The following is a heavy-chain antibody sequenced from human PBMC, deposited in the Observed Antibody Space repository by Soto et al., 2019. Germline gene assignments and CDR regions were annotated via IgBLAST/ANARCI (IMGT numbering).Heavy chain of an antibody. CDR2: IWFDGSRQ. CDR1: GFTFRASG. D-gene: IGHD5-12*01. CDR3: ARALNSVYVSDY. J-gene: IGHJ4*02. V-gene: IGHV3-33*01. Sequence: QVQLVESGGGVVQPGTSLRLSCVASGFTFRASGMHWVRQTPGKGLEWVAIIWFDGSRQYYADSVKGRFPISRDTPGSTLFLQLNDLRTEDTAMYYCARALNSVYVSDYWGQGPLVVVS.